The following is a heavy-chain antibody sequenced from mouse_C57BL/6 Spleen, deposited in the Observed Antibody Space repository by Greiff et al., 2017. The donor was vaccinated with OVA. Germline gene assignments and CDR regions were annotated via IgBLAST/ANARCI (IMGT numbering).Heavy chain of an antibody. D-gene: IGHD2-10*02. CDR3: ARMYGYSFDY. V-gene: IGHV1-63*01. J-gene: IGHJ2*01. CDR2: IYPGGGYT. Sequence: QVQLQQSGAELVRPGTSVKMSCKASGYTFTNYWIGWAKQRPGHGLEWIGDIYPGGGYTNYNEKFKVKATLTADKYSSTAYMQFSSLSSEDSAIYYCARMYGYSFDYWGQGTTLTVSS. CDR1: GYTFTNYW.